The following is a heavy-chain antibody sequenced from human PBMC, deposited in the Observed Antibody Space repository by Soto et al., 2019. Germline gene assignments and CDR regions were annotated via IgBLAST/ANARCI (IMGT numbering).Heavy chain of an antibody. CDR2: ISGSGGST. CDR3: AKDHYDSSGYYKGSFYYYYGMDV. CDR1: GFTFSSYA. D-gene: IGHD3-22*01. J-gene: IGHJ6*02. Sequence: EVQLLESGGGLVQPGGSLRLSCAASGFTFSSYAMSWVRQAPGKGLEWVSAISGSGGSTYYADSVKGRFTISRDNSKNTLYLQMNSLRAEDTAVYYCAKDHYDSSGYYKGSFYYYYGMDVWGQGTTVTVSS. V-gene: IGHV3-23*01.